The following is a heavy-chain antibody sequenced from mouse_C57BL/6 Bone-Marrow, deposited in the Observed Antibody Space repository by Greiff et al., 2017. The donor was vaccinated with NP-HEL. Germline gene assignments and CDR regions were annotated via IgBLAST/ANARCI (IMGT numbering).Heavy chain of an antibody. CDR1: GYTFTDYY. CDR3: ARPRIYFDY. CDR2: INPYNGGT. V-gene: IGHV1-19*01. Sequence: EVQLQQSGPVLVKPGASVKMSCKASGYTFTDYYMNWVKQSHGKSLEWIGVINPYNGGTSYNQKFKGKATLTVDKSSSTAYMELNSLTSEDSAVYYCARPRIYFDYWGQGTTLTVSS. J-gene: IGHJ2*01.